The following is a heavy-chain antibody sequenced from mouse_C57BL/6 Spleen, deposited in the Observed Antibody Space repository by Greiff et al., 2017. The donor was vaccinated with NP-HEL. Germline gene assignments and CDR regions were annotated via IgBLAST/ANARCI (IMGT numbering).Heavy chain of an antibody. J-gene: IGHJ1*03. CDR2: IAPETGGT. CDR3: TRDYSNWDFDV. Sequence: QVQLQQSGAELVRPGASVTLSCKASGYTFTDYEMHWVKQTPVHGLEWIGAIAPETGGTAYNQKFKGKAILTADKSSSTAYMELRSLTSEDSAVYYCTRDYSNWDFDVWGTGTTVTVSS. CDR1: GYTFTDYE. V-gene: IGHV1-15*01. D-gene: IGHD2-5*01.